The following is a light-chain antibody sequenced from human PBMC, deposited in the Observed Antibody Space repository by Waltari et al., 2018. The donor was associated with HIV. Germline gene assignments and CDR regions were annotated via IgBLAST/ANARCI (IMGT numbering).Light chain of an antibody. CDR1: NIASKS. CDR3: QVWDSSGDHPL. V-gene: IGLV3-21*04. J-gene: IGLJ2*01. Sequence: SYVLTQPPSVSVAPGKTARLACGGNNIASKSVHWYQHKPGQAPVLVISDDSDRPSGIPERFSGSNSGNTATLTISRVEAGDEADYYCQVWDSSGDHPLFGGGTKLTVL. CDR2: DDS.